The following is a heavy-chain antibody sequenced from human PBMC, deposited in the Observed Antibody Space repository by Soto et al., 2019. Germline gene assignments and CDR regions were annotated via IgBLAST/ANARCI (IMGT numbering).Heavy chain of an antibody. D-gene: IGHD6-19*01. CDR2: VYYTGST. CDR3: ARSVAVPGAHIDY. Sequence: LXLTCIISGGSISGSYWSWILQSPGKGLEWLGYVYYTGSTNYSPSLRSRVSISVDTSKNEFSLRLSSVTAADTAVYFCARSVAVPGAHIDYWGQGTQVTVSS. CDR1: GGSISGSY. V-gene: IGHV4-59*01. J-gene: IGHJ4*02.